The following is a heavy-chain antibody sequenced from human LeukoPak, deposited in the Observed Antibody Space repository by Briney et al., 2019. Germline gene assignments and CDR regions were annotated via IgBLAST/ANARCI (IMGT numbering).Heavy chain of an antibody. CDR3: AKDWDSSGWFFDY. J-gene: IGHJ4*02. CDR2: INSDGSST. Sequence: GGSLRLSCAASGFTFSSYWMHWVRQAPGKGLVWVSRINSDGSSTSYADSVKGRFTISRDNAKNTLYLQMNSLRAEDTALYYCAKDWDSSGWFFDYWGQGTLVTVSS. V-gene: IGHV3-74*01. D-gene: IGHD6-19*01. CDR1: GFTFSSYW.